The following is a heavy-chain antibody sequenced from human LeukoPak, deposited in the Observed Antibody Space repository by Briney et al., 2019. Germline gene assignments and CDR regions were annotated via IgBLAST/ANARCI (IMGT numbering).Heavy chain of an antibody. J-gene: IGHJ5*02. CDR1: GYTVTTYG. D-gene: IGHD2-15*01. CDR3: ARRYCSGDSCYSNWFDP. Sequence: ASLKVSCKASGYTVTTYGVSWVRQAPGQGLEWMGWISAYNGNTNYAQKLQGRVTMTTDTSTSTAYMELRSLRSDDTAVYYCARRYCSGDSCYSNWFDPWGQGTLVTVSS. V-gene: IGHV1-18*01. CDR2: ISAYNGNT.